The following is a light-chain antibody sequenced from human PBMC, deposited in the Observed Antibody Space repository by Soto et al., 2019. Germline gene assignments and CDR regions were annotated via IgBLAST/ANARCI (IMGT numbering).Light chain of an antibody. CDR3: QQSFSTPYT. CDR2: GSS. J-gene: IGKJ2*01. Sequence: DIQMTQSPSSLSASVGDRVSITCRASQSISSYLNWYRQKPGKAPKLLIYGSSTLQSGVPSRFSGSGSGTDFTLTISTLQPEDFATYYGQQSFSTPYTFSQGTLVEVK. CDR1: QSISSY. V-gene: IGKV1-39*01.